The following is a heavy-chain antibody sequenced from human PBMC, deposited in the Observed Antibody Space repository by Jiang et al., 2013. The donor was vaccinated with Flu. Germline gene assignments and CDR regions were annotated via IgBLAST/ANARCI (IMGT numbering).Heavy chain of an antibody. J-gene: IGHJ4*02. CDR3: ASILIGYCSSTSCYGGDY. V-gene: IGHV4-39*01. D-gene: IGHD2-2*01. CDR2: IYYSGST. Sequence: GLLKPSETLSLTCTVSGGSISSSSYYWGWIRQPPGKGLEWIGSIYYSGSTYYNPSLKSRVTISVDTSKNQFSLKLSSVTAADTAVYYCASILIGYCSSTSCYGGDYWGQGTLVTVSS. CDR1: GGSISSSSYY.